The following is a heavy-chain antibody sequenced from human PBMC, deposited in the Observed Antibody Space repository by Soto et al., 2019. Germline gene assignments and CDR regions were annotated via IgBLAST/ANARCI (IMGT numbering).Heavy chain of an antibody. D-gene: IGHD6-19*01. Sequence: EVQLVESGGGLVQPGGSLRLSCAASGFTFSSYSMNWVRQAPGKGLEWVSYFSSSSSTIYYADSVKGRFTISRDNAKNSLYLQMNSLRAEDTAVYYCAREQWLEPDAVDYWGQGTLVTVSS. J-gene: IGHJ4*02. CDR3: AREQWLEPDAVDY. V-gene: IGHV3-48*01. CDR2: FSSSSSTI. CDR1: GFTFSSYS.